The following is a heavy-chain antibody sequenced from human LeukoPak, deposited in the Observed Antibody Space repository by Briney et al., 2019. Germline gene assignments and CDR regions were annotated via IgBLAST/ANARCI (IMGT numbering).Heavy chain of an antibody. CDR1: GDSISSHY. Sequence: SETLSLTCTVSGDSISSHYLGWIRQPAGKGLEWIGITSGTGNYNPSLKSRVSMSVDTSRNLVSLTLSSVTAADTAVYYCARVRSSSWYQYWFDPWGQGILVTVSS. V-gene: IGHV4-4*07. CDR3: ARVRSSSWYQYWFDP. D-gene: IGHD6-13*01. CDR2: TSGTG. J-gene: IGHJ5*02.